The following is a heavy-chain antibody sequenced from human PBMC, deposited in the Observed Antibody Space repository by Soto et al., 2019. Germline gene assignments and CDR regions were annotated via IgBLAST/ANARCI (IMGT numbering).Heavy chain of an antibody. CDR2: VRNKPNSYST. D-gene: IGHD1-26*01. V-gene: IGHV3-72*01. CDR3: ARSGFSGSSDY. CDR1: GFTFSDHY. Sequence: PGGSLRLSCAASGFTFSDHYMDWVRQAPGKGLEWIGRVRNKPNSYSTEYAASVKGRFTISRNDSKNSLYLQMNSLTTDDTALYYCARSGFSGSSDYWGQGTLVTVSS. J-gene: IGHJ4*02.